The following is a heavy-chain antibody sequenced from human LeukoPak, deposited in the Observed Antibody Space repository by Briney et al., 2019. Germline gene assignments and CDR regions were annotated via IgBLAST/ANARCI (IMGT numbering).Heavy chain of an antibody. CDR2: SNHSGST. Sequence: PSETLSLTCAVYGGSFSGYYWRWIRQPPGKGREGIGESNHSGSTNYNPSLKSRVTISVDTSKNQFSLKLSSVTAADTAVYYCARAAGYSSGSQYFQHWGQGTLVTVSS. V-gene: IGHV4-34*01. CDR1: GGSFSGYY. D-gene: IGHD6-19*01. J-gene: IGHJ1*01. CDR3: ARAAGYSSGSQYFQH.